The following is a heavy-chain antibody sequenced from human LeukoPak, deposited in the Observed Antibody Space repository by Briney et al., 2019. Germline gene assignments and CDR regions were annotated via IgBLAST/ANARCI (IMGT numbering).Heavy chain of an antibody. CDR1: GGSFSGYY. V-gene: IGHV4-34*01. CDR3: ARGSGIYYYGMDV. CDR2: INHSGST. J-gene: IGHJ6*02. D-gene: IGHD1-14*01. Sequence: SETLSLTCAVYGGSFSGYYWSWIRQPPGKGLEWIGEINHSGSTNYNPSLKSRVTISVDTSKNQFSLKLSSVTAADTAVYYCARGSGIYYYGMDVWGQGTTVTVFS.